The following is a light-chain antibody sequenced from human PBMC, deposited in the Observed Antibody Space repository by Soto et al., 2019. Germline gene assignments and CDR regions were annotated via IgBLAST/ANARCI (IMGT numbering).Light chain of an antibody. Sequence: QSALTQPASVSGSPGQSITISCTGTSSDVGDYYYVSWYQHHPGKAPKLMIYEVSNRPSGVSIRFSGSKSGNTASLTISGLQAEDEADYYCSSYTTSSTLNVVFGGGTKLTVL. CDR1: SSDVGDYYY. CDR2: EVS. J-gene: IGLJ2*01. V-gene: IGLV2-14*01. CDR3: SSYTTSSTLNVV.